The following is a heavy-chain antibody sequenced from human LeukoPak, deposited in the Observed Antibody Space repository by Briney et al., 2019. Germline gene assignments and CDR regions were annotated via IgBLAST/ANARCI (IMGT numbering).Heavy chain of an antibody. D-gene: IGHD3-3*01. CDR1: GYSFTSYG. V-gene: IGHV1-18*01. CDR3: ATDPSGNPYFFDY. CDR2: INPYNGKT. Sequence: ASVKVSCKPSGYSFTSYGISWVRQAPGQGLEWVGWINPYNGKTNYAQKVQGRVTMTTDTSTSTAYMELRSLRSDDTAVYYCATDPSGNPYFFDYWRQGTLVTVSS. J-gene: IGHJ4*02.